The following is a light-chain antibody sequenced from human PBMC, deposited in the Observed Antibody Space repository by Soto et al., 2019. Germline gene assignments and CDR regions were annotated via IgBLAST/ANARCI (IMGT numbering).Light chain of an antibody. Sequence: QSALTQPASMSGSPGQSITISCTGTSSDIGRYNFVSWYQHHPGKAPKLIIYEATKRPSGVSYRFSGSKSGNTASLTISGLQAEDEAEYYCTSYTITSPYVFGTGTKLTVL. CDR2: EAT. CDR3: TSYTITSPYV. V-gene: IGLV2-14*01. J-gene: IGLJ1*01. CDR1: SSDIGRYNF.